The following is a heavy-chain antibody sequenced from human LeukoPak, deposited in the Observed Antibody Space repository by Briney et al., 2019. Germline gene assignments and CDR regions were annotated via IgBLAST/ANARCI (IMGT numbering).Heavy chain of an antibody. J-gene: IGHJ6*02. CDR3: ARGLNYYDSSGRKGDNYYYYYGMDV. Sequence: SETLSLTCAVYGGSFSGYYWGWIRQPPGKGLEWIGEINHSGSTNYNPSLKSRVIISVDTSKNQFSLKLSSVIAADTAVYYCARGLNYYDSSGRKGDNYYYYYGMDVWGQGTTVTVSS. D-gene: IGHD3-22*01. CDR2: INHSGST. V-gene: IGHV4-34*01. CDR1: GGSFSGYY.